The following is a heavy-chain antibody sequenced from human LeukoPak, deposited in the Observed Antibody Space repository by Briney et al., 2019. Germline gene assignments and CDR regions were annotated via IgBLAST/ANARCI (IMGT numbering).Heavy chain of an antibody. CDR3: ARNANEPTIYHFDF. D-gene: IGHD4/OR15-4a*01. V-gene: IGHV3-48*01. Sequence: GGSLRLSRAATGFTLSSYWMSWVRQAPGKGLEWVAYISANGRANYYADSVRGRFTISRDNGKTSVFLQMNSLRAADTAVYYCARNANEPTIYHFDFWGQGALVTVSS. CDR2: ISANGRAN. CDR1: GFTLSSYW. J-gene: IGHJ4*02.